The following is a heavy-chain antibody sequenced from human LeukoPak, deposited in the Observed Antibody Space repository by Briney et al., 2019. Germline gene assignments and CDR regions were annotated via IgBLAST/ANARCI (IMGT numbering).Heavy chain of an antibody. CDR2: ISGSGGST. CDR1: GFTFSSYA. CDR3: AKEGVKLWFTRFVY. J-gene: IGHJ4*02. V-gene: IGHV3-23*01. D-gene: IGHD5-18*01. Sequence: PGGSLSLSCAASGFTFSSYAMSWVRQAPGKGLEWVSAISGSGGSTYYADSVKGRFTISRDNSKNTLYLQMNSMRAEDTAVYYCAKEGVKLWFTRFVYWGQGTLVTVSS.